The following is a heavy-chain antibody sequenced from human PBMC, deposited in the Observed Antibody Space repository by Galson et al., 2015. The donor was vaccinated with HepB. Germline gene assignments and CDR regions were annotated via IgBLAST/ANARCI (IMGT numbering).Heavy chain of an antibody. CDR1: GYSISSGYY. Sequence: LSLTCAVSGYSISSGYYWGWIRQPPGKGLEWIGSISHSGSTYYNPSLKSRVTISVDTSKNQFSLKLSSVTAADTAVYYCARDKRRTIFGVVTKHHGWFDPWGQGTLVTVSS. V-gene: IGHV4-38-2*02. J-gene: IGHJ5*02. D-gene: IGHD3-3*01. CDR3: ARDKRRTIFGVVTKHHGWFDP. CDR2: ISHSGST.